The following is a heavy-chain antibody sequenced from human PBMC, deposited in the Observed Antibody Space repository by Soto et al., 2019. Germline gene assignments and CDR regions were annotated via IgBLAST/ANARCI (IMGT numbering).Heavy chain of an antibody. CDR2: IIPIFGTA. Sequence: QVQLVQSGAEVKKPGSSVKVSCKASGGTFSSYAISWVRQAPGQGLEWMGGIIPIFGTANHAQKFQGRVTITADESTSTAYMELSSLRSEDTAVYYCARDPLLGYCSGGSCYFNWGQGTLVTVSS. V-gene: IGHV1-69*01. D-gene: IGHD2-15*01. J-gene: IGHJ4*02. CDR3: ARDPLLGYCSGGSCYFN. CDR1: GGTFSSYA.